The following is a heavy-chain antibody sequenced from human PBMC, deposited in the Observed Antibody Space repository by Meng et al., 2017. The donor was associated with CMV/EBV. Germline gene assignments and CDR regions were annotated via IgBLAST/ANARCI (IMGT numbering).Heavy chain of an antibody. CDR1: GGSVSSGSYY. CDR3: AREDLVAAGLYGMDV. CDR2: IYYSGST. V-gene: IGHV4-61*01. D-gene: IGHD6-13*01. Sequence: SETLSLTCTVSGGSVSSGSYYWSWIRQPPGKGLEWIGYIYYSGSTNYNPSLKSRVTISVDTSKNQFSLKLSSVTAADTAVYYCAREDLVAAGLYGMDVWGQGTTVTVSS. J-gene: IGHJ6*02.